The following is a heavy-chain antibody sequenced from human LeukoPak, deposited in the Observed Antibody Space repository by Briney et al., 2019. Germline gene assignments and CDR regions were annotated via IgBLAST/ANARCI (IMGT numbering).Heavy chain of an antibody. CDR3: AKIMIVGTKADFDY. V-gene: IGHV3-30*18. CDR2: ISYDRSNK. Sequence: GGSLRLSCAASGFTFSSYSMNWVRQAPGKGLEWVAVISYDRSNKYYADSVKGRFTISRDNSKNTLYLQMNSLRAEDTAVYYCAKIMIVGTKADFDYWGQGTLVTVSS. D-gene: IGHD3-22*01. J-gene: IGHJ4*02. CDR1: GFTFSSYS.